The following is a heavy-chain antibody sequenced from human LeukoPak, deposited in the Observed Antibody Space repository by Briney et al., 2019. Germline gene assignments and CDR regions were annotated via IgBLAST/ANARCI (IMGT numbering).Heavy chain of an antibody. CDR2: ISYDGSNK. CDR3: AKDGSLRYFDWLLYFDY. J-gene: IGHJ4*02. D-gene: IGHD3-9*01. CDR1: GFTFSSYA. Sequence: PGGSLRLSCAASGFTFSSYAMHWVRQAPGKGLEWVAVISYDGSNKYYADSVKGRFTISRDNSKNTLYLQMNSLRAEDTAVYYCAKDGSLRYFDWLLYFDYWGQGTLVTVSS. V-gene: IGHV3-30*04.